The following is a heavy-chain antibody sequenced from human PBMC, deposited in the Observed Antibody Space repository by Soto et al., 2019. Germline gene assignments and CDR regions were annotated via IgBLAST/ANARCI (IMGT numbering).Heavy chain of an antibody. CDR3: ARRGYDFWSGYYIGTPGYYGMDV. Sequence: SETLSLTCAVSGGSISSSNWWSWVRQPPGKGLEWIGEIYHSGSTNYNPSLESRVTISVDKSKNQFSLKLSSVTAADTAVYYCARRGYDFWSGYYIGTPGYYGMDVWGQGTTVTVSS. CDR1: GGSISSSNW. D-gene: IGHD3-3*01. J-gene: IGHJ6*02. V-gene: IGHV4-4*02. CDR2: IYHSGST.